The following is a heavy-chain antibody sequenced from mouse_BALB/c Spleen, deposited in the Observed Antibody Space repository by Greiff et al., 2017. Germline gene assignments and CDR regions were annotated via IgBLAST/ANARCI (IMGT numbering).Heavy chain of an antibody. Sequence: EVKLVESGGGLVQPGGSLKLSCAASGFTFSSYTMSWVRQTPEKRLEWVAYISNGGGSTYYPDTVKGRFTISRDNANNTLYLQMSSLKSEDTAMYYCARQYGNYVLAYWGQGTLVTVSA. CDR3: ARQYGNYVLAY. V-gene: IGHV5-12-2*01. D-gene: IGHD2-1*01. CDR1: GFTFSSYT. CDR2: ISNGGGST. J-gene: IGHJ3*01.